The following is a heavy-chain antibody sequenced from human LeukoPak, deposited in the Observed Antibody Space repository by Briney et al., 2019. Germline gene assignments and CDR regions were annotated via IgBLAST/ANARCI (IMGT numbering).Heavy chain of an antibody. V-gene: IGHV3-48*01. J-gene: IGHJ6*03. Sequence: GGSLRLSCAASGFTFSSYSMNWVRQAPGKGLEWVSYISSSSSTIYYADSVKGRFTISRDNAKNSLYLQMNSLRAEDTAVYYCARVPVFGYGDYVPYYYYMDVWGKGTTVTVSS. CDR1: GFTFSSYS. CDR3: ARVPVFGYGDYVPYYYYMDV. D-gene: IGHD4-17*01. CDR2: ISSSSSTI.